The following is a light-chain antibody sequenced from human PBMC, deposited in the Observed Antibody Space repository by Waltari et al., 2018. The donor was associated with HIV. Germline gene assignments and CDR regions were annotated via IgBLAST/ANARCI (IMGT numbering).Light chain of an antibody. CDR1: SLRSYY. J-gene: IGLJ1*01. Sequence: SSELTQDPAVSVALGQTVRITCQGDSLRSYYASWYQQKPGQAPVLVIYGKNNWPSGIPDRFSGSSSGNTASLTITGAQAEDEADYYCNSRDSSGNYVFGTGTKVTVL. V-gene: IGLV3-19*01. CDR2: GKN. CDR3: NSRDSSGNYV.